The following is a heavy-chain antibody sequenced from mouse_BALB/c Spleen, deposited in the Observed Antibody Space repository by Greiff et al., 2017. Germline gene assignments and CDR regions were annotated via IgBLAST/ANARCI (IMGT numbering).Heavy chain of an antibody. Sequence: VQRVESGPELVKPGASVKMSCKASGYTFTSYYIHWVKQRPGQGLEWIGWIYPGDGSTKYNEKFKGKTTLTADKSSSTAYMLLSSLTSEDSAIYFCARRSGNYVDWYFDVWGAGTTVTFSS. J-gene: IGHJ1*01. CDR2: IYPGDGST. CDR1: GYTFTSYY. V-gene: IGHV1S56*01. CDR3: ARRSGNYVDWYFDV. D-gene: IGHD2-1*01.